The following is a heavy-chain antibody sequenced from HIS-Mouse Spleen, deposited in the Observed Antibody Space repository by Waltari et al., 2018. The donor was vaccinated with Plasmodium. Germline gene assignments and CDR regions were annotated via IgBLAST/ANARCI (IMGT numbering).Heavy chain of an antibody. D-gene: IGHD6-6*01. J-gene: IGHJ6*02. V-gene: IGHV3-7*01. Sequence: EVQLVESGGGLVQPGGSLRLSCAASGFTFRSFWMSWVRQSPGKGLEGVANIKQDGSEKYYVDSVKGRFTISRDNAKNSLYLQMNSLRAEDTAVYYCARDTPSSRGSSSFYYYYGMDVWGQGTTVTVSS. CDR1: GFTFRSFW. CDR3: ARDTPSSRGSSSFYYYYGMDV. CDR2: IKQDGSEK.